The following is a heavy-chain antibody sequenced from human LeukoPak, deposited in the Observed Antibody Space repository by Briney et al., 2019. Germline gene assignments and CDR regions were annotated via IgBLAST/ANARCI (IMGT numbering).Heavy chain of an antibody. D-gene: IGHD5-12*01. V-gene: IGHV3-53*01. Sequence: GGSLRLSCAASGFTVSSNYMSWVRQAPGKGLEWVSVIYSGGSTYYADSVKGRFTISRDNSKNTLYLQMNSLRAEDTAVYYRARESGYDLGIDYWGQGTLVTVSS. J-gene: IGHJ4*02. CDR1: GFTVSSNY. CDR3: ARESGYDLGIDY. CDR2: IYSGGST.